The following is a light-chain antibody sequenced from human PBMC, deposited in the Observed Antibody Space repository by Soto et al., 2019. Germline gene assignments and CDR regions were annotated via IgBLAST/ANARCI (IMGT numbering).Light chain of an antibody. CDR2: GAS. V-gene: IGKV3-15*01. CDR3: QQYNNWPPPLS. Sequence: EIVMTQSPATLSVCTGERATLSCRASQSVSSNLAWYQQKPCQAPRLLIYGASTRATGIPARFSGSGSGTEFTLTISSLQSEDFAVYYCQQYNNWPPPLSFGGGTKGEIK. CDR1: QSVSSN. J-gene: IGKJ4*01.